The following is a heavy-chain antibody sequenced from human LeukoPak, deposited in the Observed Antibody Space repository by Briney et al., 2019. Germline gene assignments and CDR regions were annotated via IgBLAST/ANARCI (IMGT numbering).Heavy chain of an antibody. Sequence: SETLSLTCTVSGGSISSYYWSWIRQPAGKGLEWIGRIYTSGSTNYNPSLKSRVTMSVDTSKNQFSLKLSSVTAADTAVYYCARDFPGYSSSWYPHLAYYFDYWGQGTLVTVSS. CDR1: GGSISSYY. V-gene: IGHV4-4*07. J-gene: IGHJ4*02. CDR3: ARDFPGYSSSWYPHLAYYFDY. CDR2: IYTSGST. D-gene: IGHD6-13*01.